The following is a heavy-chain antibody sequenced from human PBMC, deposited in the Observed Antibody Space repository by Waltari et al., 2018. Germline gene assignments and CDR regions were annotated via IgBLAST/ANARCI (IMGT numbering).Heavy chain of an antibody. CDR3: ARDRRLAVFGVGHWYFDL. CDR1: GFTFGNYD. V-gene: IGHV3-13*01. Sequence: VQLVESGGGLAHTGGSLGLCCAASGFTFGNYDMNRVRQAQGRSLEWVSTIDTNGDTHYADYVKGRFIISRENAKNSLFLNMNTLRGDDTAVYYCARDRRLAVFGVGHWYFDLWGRGALVTVSS. D-gene: IGHD3-3*01. J-gene: IGHJ2*01. CDR2: IDTNGDT.